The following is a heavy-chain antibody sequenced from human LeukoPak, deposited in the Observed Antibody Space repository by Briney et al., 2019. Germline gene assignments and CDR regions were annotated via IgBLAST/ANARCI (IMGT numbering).Heavy chain of an antibody. Sequence: SVKVSCKASGGTFSSYAISWVRHAPGQGLEWMGGIIPIFGTANYAQKFQGRVTITTDESTSTAYMELSSLRSEDTAVYYRARVAPESAVTWRYYYYMDVWGKGTTVTVSS. CDR1: GGTFSSYA. CDR3: ARVAPESAVTWRYYYYMDV. CDR2: IIPIFGTA. J-gene: IGHJ6*03. V-gene: IGHV1-69*05. D-gene: IGHD1-14*01.